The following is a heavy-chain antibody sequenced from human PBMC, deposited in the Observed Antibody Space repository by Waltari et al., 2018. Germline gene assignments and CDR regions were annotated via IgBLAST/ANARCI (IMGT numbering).Heavy chain of an antibody. CDR3: ATDPRQRG. J-gene: IGHJ4*02. V-gene: IGHV1-69-2*01. Sequence: VQLVQSGAEVKKPGSPVKVSCKASGRTFSSYAISWVRQAPGKGLEWMGLVDPEDGETIYAEKFQGRVTITADTSTDTAYMELSSLRSEDTAVYYCATDPRQRGWGQGTLVTVSS. CDR1: GRTFSSYA. CDR2: VDPEDGET.